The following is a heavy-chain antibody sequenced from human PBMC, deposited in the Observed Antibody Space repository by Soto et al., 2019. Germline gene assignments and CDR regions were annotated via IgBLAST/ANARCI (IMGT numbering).Heavy chain of an antibody. CDR3: ARVRPHILTGYYSRRSRCFEP. J-gene: IGHJ5*02. D-gene: IGHD3-9*01. V-gene: IGHV4-34*01. Sequence: PSGTLDLTCAGYGGSCRGYYWSWIRQPPGKGLEWIGEINHSGSTNYNPSLKSRVTISVDTSKNQFSLKLSSVTAADTAVYYCARVRPHILTGYYSRRSRCFEPWGQGTLVTVSS. CDR1: GGSCRGYY. CDR2: INHSGST.